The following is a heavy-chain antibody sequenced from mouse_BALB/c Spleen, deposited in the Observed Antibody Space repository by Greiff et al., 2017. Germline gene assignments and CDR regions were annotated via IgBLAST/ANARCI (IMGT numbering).Heavy chain of an antibody. V-gene: IGHV5-9-4*01. Sequence: EVKVVESGGGLVKPGGSLKLSCAASGFTFSSYAMSWVRQSPEKRLEWVAEISSGGSYTYYPDTVTGRFTISIDNAKNTLNLEMSSLKSEDTAMYYCARYYYGSSYGDAYYYAMDYWGQGTSVTVSS. J-gene: IGHJ4*01. CDR2: ISSGGSYT. CDR1: GFTFSSYA. D-gene: IGHD1-1*01. CDR3: ARYYYGSSYGDAYYYAMDY.